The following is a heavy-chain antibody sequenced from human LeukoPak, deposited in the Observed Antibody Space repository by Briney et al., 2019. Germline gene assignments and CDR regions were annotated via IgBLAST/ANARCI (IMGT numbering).Heavy chain of an antibody. V-gene: IGHV3-9*01. Sequence: GGSLRLSCAASGFTFDDYAMHWVRQAPGKGLEWVSGISWNSGSRGYADSVKGRFTISRDNAKNSLYLQMNSLRAEDTALYYCAKERAVGTELDYWGQGTLVTVSS. D-gene: IGHD1-14*01. CDR3: AKERAVGTELDY. CDR1: GFTFDDYA. CDR2: ISWNSGSR. J-gene: IGHJ4*02.